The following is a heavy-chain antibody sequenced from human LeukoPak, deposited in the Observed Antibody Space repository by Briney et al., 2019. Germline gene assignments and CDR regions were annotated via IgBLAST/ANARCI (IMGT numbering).Heavy chain of an antibody. Sequence: ASVKVSCKASGYTFTCYYMHWVRQAPGQGLEWMGWINPNSGGTNYAQKFQGWVTMTRDTSISTAYMELSRLRSDDTAVYYCARSLNRVWFGELLFAYWGQGTLVTVSS. CDR3: ARSLNRVWFGELLFAY. D-gene: IGHD3-10*01. V-gene: IGHV1-2*04. J-gene: IGHJ4*02. CDR2: INPNSGGT. CDR1: GYTFTCYY.